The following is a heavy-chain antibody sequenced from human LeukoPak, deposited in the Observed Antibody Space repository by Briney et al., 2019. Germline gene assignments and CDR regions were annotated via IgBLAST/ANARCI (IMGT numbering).Heavy chain of an antibody. V-gene: IGHV3-7*01. J-gene: IGHJ3*01. CDR2: IQHDGSDQ. D-gene: IGHD3-10*01. CDR1: GFTFSSYW. CDR3: ARSFLMSFGELLSGGFDV. Sequence: PGGSLRLSCAASGFTFSSYWMSWVRQAPGKGLEWVANIQHDGSDQYYEDSVKGRFTISRDNAKDSLFLQMNSLRAEDTAVYFCARSFLMSFGELLSGGFDVWGQGAMVTVSS.